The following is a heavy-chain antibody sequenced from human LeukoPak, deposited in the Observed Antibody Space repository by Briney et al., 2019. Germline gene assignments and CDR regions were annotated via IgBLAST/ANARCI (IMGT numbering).Heavy chain of an antibody. CDR3: AGAEPRGIIWYPY. Sequence: SETLSLTCTVSGGSISSYYRSWIRQPAGKGLEWIGRIYTSGSTNYNPSLKSRVTMSVDTSKNQFSLKLSSETAADTAVYYCAGAEPRGIIWYPYWGQGTLVTVSS. V-gene: IGHV4-4*07. D-gene: IGHD6-13*01. CDR1: GGSISSYY. CDR2: IYTSGST. J-gene: IGHJ4*02.